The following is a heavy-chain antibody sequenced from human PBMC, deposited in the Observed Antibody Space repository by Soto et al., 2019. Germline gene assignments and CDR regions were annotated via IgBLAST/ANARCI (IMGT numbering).Heavy chain of an antibody. V-gene: IGHV1-46*01. D-gene: IGHD1-20*01. CDR3: AGVVIGQNNYKPIGNYFDH. J-gene: IGHJ4*02. Sequence: ASVKVSCKASGYSFTNFHIHWVRQAPGQGLEWMGMIDPSGGITRDAQRLQGRITMTRDASTSTVYMELRSLTSEDTAVYYCAGVVIGQNNYKPIGNYFDHWGKGTLFTASS. CDR1: GYSFTNFH. CDR2: IDPSGGIT.